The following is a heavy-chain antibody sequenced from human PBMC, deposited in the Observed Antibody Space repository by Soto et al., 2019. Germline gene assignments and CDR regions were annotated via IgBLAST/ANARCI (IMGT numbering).Heavy chain of an antibody. CDR1: GGTFSSYA. Sequence: QVQLVQSGAEVKKPGSSVKVSCKASGGTFSSYAISWVRQAPGQGLEXXGGIIPIVGSANYAQKFQGRVTITADESTXTAXMXLSXXXXXXXXXXXXXXXXXSXTSLEIYYYYYYGMDVWGQGTTVTVSS. J-gene: IGHJ6*02. D-gene: IGHD2-2*01. CDR2: IIPIVGSA. CDR3: XXXXXSXTSLEIYYYYYYGMDV. V-gene: IGHV1-69*01.